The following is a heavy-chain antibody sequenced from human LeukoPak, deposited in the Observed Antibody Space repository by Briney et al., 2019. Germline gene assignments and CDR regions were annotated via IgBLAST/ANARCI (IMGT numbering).Heavy chain of an antibody. J-gene: IGHJ4*02. CDR1: GGTFSSYA. Sequence: GASVKVSCKASGGTFSSYAISWVRQAPGQGLEWMGGIIPIFGTANYAQKFQGRVTITTDESTSTAYMELSSLRSEDTAVYYCASLYSGSYGKQFDYRGQGTLVTVSS. CDR3: ASLYSGSYGKQFDY. D-gene: IGHD1-26*01. CDR2: IIPIFGTA. V-gene: IGHV1-69*05.